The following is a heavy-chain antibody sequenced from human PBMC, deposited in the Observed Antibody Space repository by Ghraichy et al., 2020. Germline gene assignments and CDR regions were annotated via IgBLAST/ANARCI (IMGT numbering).Heavy chain of an antibody. CDR2: IYYGCGVT. CDR3: ARHGQTRRYYYYMDL. V-gene: IGHV4-39*01. J-gene: IGHJ6*03. CDR1: GGSIGSGSYY. Sequence: SETLSLTCTVSGGSIGSGSYYWGWVRQPPGRGLEWIGNIYYGCGVTFYNPTLKSRVTISVDTSNNQYSLNLSSVTAADTAVYYCARHGQTRRYYYYMDLWGRGTSVTVSS.